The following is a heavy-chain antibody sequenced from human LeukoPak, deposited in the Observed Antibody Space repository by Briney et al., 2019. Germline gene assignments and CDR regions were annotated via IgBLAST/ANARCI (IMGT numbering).Heavy chain of an antibody. V-gene: IGHV1-2*02. J-gene: IGHJ4*02. CDR1: GYTFTGYY. CDR3: ARGKDIVQLDY. Sequence: ASVKVSCKTSGYTFTGYYIHWVRRAPGQGLEWMGWINPNSGGTNYAQKFQARVTMTRDTSISTAYMQLSRLRYDDTAVYYCARGKDIVQLDYWGQGTLVTVSS. CDR2: INPNSGGT. D-gene: IGHD5-12*01.